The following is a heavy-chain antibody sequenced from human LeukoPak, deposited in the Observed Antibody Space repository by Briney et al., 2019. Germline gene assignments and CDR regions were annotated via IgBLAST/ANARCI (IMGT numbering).Heavy chain of an antibody. Sequence: GGSLRLSCAASGFIFSNYAMSWVRQAPGKGLERVSGISGSGDTTYNADSVKGRFTISRDNSKNTLYLQMDSLRADDTAVYYCAKDRLDTDAFDIWGQGTMVNVSS. J-gene: IGHJ3*02. D-gene: IGHD5-12*01. CDR1: GFIFSNYA. CDR3: AKDRLDTDAFDI. CDR2: ISGSGDTT. V-gene: IGHV3-23*01.